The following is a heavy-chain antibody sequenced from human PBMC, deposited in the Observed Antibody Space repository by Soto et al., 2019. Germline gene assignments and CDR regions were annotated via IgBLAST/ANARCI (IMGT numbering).Heavy chain of an antibody. Sequence: QLLQSGGGLVQPGGSLTLSCAASGFTFGTTTMSWVRQAPGEGLGWVSPIDGGGGTTYYADSVKGRFTISRDNSRNTVYLQMNSLRGDDTALYYCVKNSGWFNTWGQGALVTVSS. D-gene: IGHD3-10*01. J-gene: IGHJ5*02. CDR2: IDGGGGTT. V-gene: IGHV3-23*01. CDR3: VKNSGWFNT. CDR1: GFTFGTTT.